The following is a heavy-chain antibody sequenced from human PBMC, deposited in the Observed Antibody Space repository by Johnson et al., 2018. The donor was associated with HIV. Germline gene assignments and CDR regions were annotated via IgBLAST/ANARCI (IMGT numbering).Heavy chain of an antibody. Sequence: VQLVESGGGLVQPGRSLRLSCAASGFTFDDYAMHWVRQAPGKGLEWVGRTRNKANSYTTEYAASVKGRFTISRDDSKNSLYLQMNSLRAEDTAVYSCARGTLAAFDIWGQGRMVTLSS. D-gene: IGHD2-2*01. V-gene: IGHV3-72*01. CDR2: TRNKANSYTT. J-gene: IGHJ3*02. CDR1: GFTFDDYA. CDR3: ARGTLAAFDI.